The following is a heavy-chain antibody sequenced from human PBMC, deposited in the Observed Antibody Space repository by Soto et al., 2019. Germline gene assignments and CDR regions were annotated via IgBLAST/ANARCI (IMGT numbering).Heavy chain of an antibody. J-gene: IGHJ4*02. CDR1: GFSFFSYA. CDR3: APQPDYWMATLSFAS. D-gene: IGHD5-12*01. Sequence: EVQLLESGGGLVQPGGSLRLSCATSGFSFFSYAMNWVRQAPGKGLEWVSGISGTGGSTYYSDSVNGRFTISRDNSKNTLYLQMIRLRADDTAVYYCAPQPDYWMATLSFASWGQGTLVTVSS. CDR2: ISGTGGST. V-gene: IGHV3-23*01.